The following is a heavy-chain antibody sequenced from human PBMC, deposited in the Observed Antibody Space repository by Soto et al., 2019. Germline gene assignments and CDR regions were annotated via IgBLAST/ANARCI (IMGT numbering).Heavy chain of an antibody. J-gene: IGHJ4*02. CDR1: GFTFRFHG. D-gene: IGHD2-8*01. Sequence: GGSLRLSCSASGFTFRFHGMSWVRQAPGRGPEWISTINASGFTTHYAASVKGRFIISRDNSRDTVDLHMGRLSADDTATYYCVAWVSAHFDFWGQGTLVTVSS. CDR2: INASGFTT. CDR3: VAWVSAHFDF. V-gene: IGHV3-23*01.